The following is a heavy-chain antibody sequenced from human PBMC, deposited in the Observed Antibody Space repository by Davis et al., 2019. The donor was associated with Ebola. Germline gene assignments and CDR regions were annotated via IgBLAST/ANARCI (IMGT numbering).Heavy chain of an antibody. CDR1: GFTFSRYA. Sequence: PGGSLRLSCAASGFTFSRYAMSWVRQAPGKGLEWVSSISAGGTAPYYADSVKGRFTISRDHSKNTLSLQMDSLRADDTAVYYCAKSFLITGSHMSEFRGVDYWGQGTVVTVSS. V-gene: IGHV3-23*01. J-gene: IGHJ4*02. CDR3: AKSFLITGSHMSEFRGVDY. CDR2: ISAGGTAP. D-gene: IGHD2-8*02.